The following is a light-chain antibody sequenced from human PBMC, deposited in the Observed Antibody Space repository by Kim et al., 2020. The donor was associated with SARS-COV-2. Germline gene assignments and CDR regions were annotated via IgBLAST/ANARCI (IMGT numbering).Light chain of an antibody. Sequence: GQSVTISCTGTSSDVGAYNRVSWYQQPPGTAPKLIIFEVSNRPSGVPDRFPGSKSGNTASLTISGLQAEDEADYYCSSHTSISTWVFGGGTQLTVL. CDR1: SSDVGAYNR. J-gene: IGLJ3*02. CDR2: EVS. CDR3: SSHTSISTWV. V-gene: IGLV2-18*02.